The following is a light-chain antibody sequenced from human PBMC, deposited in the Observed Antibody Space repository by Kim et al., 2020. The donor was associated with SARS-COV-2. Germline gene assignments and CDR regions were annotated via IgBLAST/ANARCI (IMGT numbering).Light chain of an antibody. CDR2: GAS. J-gene: IGKJ1*01. Sequence: SPGERAPLACRASQSVSSNLAWYQQKPGQAPRLLIYGASTRATGIPARFSGSGSGTEFTLTISSLQSEDFAVYYCQQYNNWPLRTFGQGTKVDIK. CDR1: QSVSSN. V-gene: IGKV3-15*01. CDR3: QQYNNWPLRT.